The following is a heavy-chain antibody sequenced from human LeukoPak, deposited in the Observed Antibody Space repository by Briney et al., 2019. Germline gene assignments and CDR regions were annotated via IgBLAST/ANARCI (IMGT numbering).Heavy chain of an antibody. CDR2: INHSENT. CDR3: ARHGSYGSGNYYNAPIDY. J-gene: IGHJ4*02. D-gene: IGHD3-10*01. CDR1: GGSFSGYY. Sequence: SETLSLTCAVYGGSFSGYYWSWIRQPPGKGPEWIGEINHSENTDYNPSLKSRVTISVDTSKNQFSLKLSAVTAADTAVYYCARHGSYGSGNYYNAPIDYWGLGTLVTVSS. V-gene: IGHV4-34*01.